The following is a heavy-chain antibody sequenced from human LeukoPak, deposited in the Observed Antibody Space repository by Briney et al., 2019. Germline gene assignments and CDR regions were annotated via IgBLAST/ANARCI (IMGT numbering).Heavy chain of an antibody. CDR3: ARDRSAAGNGVADY. CDR1: GFTFSSYW. CDR2: INTDGSIT. J-gene: IGHJ4*02. V-gene: IGHV3-74*01. D-gene: IGHD2-8*01. Sequence: GGSLRLSCAASGFTFSSYWMHWVRQAPGKGLVWVSRINTDGSITTYADSVKGRFTISRDNAKNSLYLQMNSLRAEDTALYYCARDRSAAGNGVADYWGQGTLVTVSS.